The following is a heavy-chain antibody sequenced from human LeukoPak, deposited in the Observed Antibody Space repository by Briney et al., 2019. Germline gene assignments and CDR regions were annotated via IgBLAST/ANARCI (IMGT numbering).Heavy chain of an antibody. CDR2: ISSSSSYI. CDR1: GFTFSSYA. CDR3: ARDSIAARPIDY. D-gene: IGHD6-6*01. Sequence: GGSLRLSCAASGFTFSSYAMSWVRQAPGKGLEWVSSISSSSSYIYYADSVKGRFTISRDNAKNSLYLQMNSLRAEDTAVYYCARDSIAARPIDYWGQGTLVTVSS. J-gene: IGHJ4*02. V-gene: IGHV3-21*01.